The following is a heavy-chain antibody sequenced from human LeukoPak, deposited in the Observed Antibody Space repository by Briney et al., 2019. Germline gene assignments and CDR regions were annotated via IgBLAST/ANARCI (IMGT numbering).Heavy chain of an antibody. J-gene: IGHJ4*02. V-gene: IGHV1-18*01. CDR3: ARGGDYGDYTFY. D-gene: IGHD4-17*01. Sequence: ASVKVSCKASGYTFTRFGISWVRQAPGQGLEWMGWISAYNGNTNYARKFQSRVTMTTDTSTTTAYMELRSLTSDDTAVYYCARGGDYGDYTFYWGQGTLVTVSS. CDR2: ISAYNGNT. CDR1: GYTFTRFG.